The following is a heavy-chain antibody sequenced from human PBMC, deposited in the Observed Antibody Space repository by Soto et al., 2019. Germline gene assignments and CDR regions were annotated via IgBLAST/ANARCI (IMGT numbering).Heavy chain of an antibody. V-gene: IGHV1-8*01. CDR1: GFNFSTYY. Sequence: QVPLVQSGAEVKKPGASVKVSCQTSGFNFSTYYFNWVRQAAGQGPEWMGWLNPRNGQTGYVQRFRGRVTMTRDTSIATVYLELSRLTSEDTAIYFCARETDTSMVDYWGQGTLVTVSS. D-gene: IGHD5-18*01. CDR3: ARETDTSMVDY. J-gene: IGHJ4*02. CDR2: LNPRNGQT.